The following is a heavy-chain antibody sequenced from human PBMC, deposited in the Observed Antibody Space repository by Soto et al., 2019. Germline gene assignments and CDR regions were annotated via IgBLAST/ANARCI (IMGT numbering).Heavy chain of an antibody. D-gene: IGHD2-2*01. CDR3: AKASGYCSSATCSRLIYYYYGMDV. CDR2: ISYDGGDK. CDR1: GFTFTSYG. V-gene: IGHV3-30*18. J-gene: IGHJ6*02. Sequence: QVQVVESGGGVVQPGRSLRLSCGASGFTFTSYGMHWVRQAPGKGLEWVAVISYDGGDKYYADSVKGRFTISRANSKNTLYLQMNSLRAEDTAVYYCAKASGYCSSATCSRLIYYYYGMDVWGQGTTVTVSS.